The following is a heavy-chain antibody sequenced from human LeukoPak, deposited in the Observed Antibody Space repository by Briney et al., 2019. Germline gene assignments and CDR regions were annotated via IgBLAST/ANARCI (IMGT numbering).Heavy chain of an antibody. D-gene: IGHD1-1*01. CDR1: GFTVSSNY. J-gene: IGHJ4*02. CDR3: ARDSNFIVD. CDR2: IYNTGST. V-gene: IGHV3-53*01. Sequence: GGSLRLSCAASGFTVSSNYMSWVRQAPGKGLEWVSVIYNTGSTNYADSVKGRFTISRDNSKNTLYLQMNSLRAEDTAVYYCARDSNFIVDWGQGTLVTVSS.